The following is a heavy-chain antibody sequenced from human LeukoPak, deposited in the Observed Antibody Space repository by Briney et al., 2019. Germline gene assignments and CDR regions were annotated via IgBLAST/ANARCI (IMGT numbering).Heavy chain of an antibody. CDR1: GFTFDDYA. V-gene: IGHV3-9*01. Sequence: GGSLRLSCAASGFTFDDYAMHWVRQAPGMGLEWVSGISWNSGNKGYADSVKGRFTISRDNAKNSLYLQMNSLRTEDTALYYCAKDKTTVTRGGLDVWGQGTTVTVSS. J-gene: IGHJ6*02. CDR3: AKDKTTVTRGGLDV. CDR2: ISWNSGNK. D-gene: IGHD4-11*01.